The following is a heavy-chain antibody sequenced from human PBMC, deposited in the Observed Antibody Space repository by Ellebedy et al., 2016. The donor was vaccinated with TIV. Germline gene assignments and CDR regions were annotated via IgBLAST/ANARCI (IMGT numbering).Heavy chain of an antibody. D-gene: IGHD2-8*01. J-gene: IGHJ6*02. V-gene: IGHV1-2*02. CDR1: GYTFTANY. CDR3: ARVLRGSSGMDV. Sequence: ASVKVSCKASGYTFTANYMHWVRQAPGQGPEWMGWINPDSGTTNFAQSFQGRVSMTRDASINTAYMQLSRVQSDDTAVYYCARVLRGSSGMDVWGQGTTVIVSS. CDR2: INPDSGTT.